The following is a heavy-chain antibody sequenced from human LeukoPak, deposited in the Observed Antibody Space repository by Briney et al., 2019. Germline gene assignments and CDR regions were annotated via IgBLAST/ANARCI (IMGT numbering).Heavy chain of an antibody. J-gene: IGHJ4*02. CDR1: RGSINSASYY. D-gene: IGHD4-17*01. CDR3: TRSLNGDYFFDY. Sequence: SETLSLTCTVSRGSINSASYYWSWVRQPAGEALEWIGRIFASGSTSYNPSLKSRLSISLDKSKNQFSLLLNSVTAADTAVYYCTRSLNGDYFFDYWGQGARVTVSS. V-gene: IGHV4-61*02. CDR2: IFASGST.